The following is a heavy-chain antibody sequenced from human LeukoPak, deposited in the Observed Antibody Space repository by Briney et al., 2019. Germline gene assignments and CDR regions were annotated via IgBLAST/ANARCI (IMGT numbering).Heavy chain of an antibody. CDR3: ARDQQLGHNWFDP. CDR1: GYTFTGYY. D-gene: IGHD6-13*01. Sequence: ASVKVSCKASGYTFTGYYMHWVRQAPGQGLEWMGIINPSGGSTSYAQKFQGRVTMTRDMSTSTVYMELSSLRSEDTAVYYCARDQQLGHNWFDPWGQGTLVTVSS. CDR2: INPSGGST. V-gene: IGHV1-46*01. J-gene: IGHJ5*02.